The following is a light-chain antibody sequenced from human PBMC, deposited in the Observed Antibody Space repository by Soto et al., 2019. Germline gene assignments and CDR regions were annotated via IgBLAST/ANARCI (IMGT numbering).Light chain of an antibody. CDR3: QQYINYSHT. J-gene: IGKJ4*01. V-gene: IGKV1-5*01. CDR1: QSISSW. Sequence: GDRVTITCRASQSISSWLAWYQQKPGKAPKLLIYDASSLESGVPSRFSGSGSGTEFTLTISSLQPDDFATYYCQQYINYSHTFGGGTKVEIK. CDR2: DAS.